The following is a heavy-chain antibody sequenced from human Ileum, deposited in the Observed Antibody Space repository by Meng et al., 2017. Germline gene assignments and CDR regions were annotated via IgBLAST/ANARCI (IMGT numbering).Heavy chain of an antibody. D-gene: IGHD3-10*01. V-gene: IGHV1-69*06. Sequence: RPGAEGKKLGYSVKVPFKASGGTFSSSAISWVRQAPGQGLEWMGGIIPIFGTANYAQKFQGRVTITADKSTSTAYMELSSLRSEDTAVYYCARGSLWFGELTAQDYWGQGTLVTVSS. J-gene: IGHJ4*02. CDR1: GGTFSSSA. CDR2: IIPIFGTA. CDR3: ARGSLWFGELTAQDY.